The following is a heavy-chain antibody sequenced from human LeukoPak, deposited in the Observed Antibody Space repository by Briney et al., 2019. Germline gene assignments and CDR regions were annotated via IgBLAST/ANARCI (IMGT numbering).Heavy chain of an antibody. D-gene: IGHD1-26*01. CDR3: AGVVGAQPGDY. Sequence: SVKVSCKASGGTFSSYAISWVRQAPGQGLEWMGGIIPIFGTANYAQKFQGRVTITADKSTSTAYMELSSLRSEDTAVYYCAGVVGAQPGDYWGQGTLVTVSS. J-gene: IGHJ4*02. CDR1: GGTFSSYA. V-gene: IGHV1-69*06. CDR2: IIPIFGTA.